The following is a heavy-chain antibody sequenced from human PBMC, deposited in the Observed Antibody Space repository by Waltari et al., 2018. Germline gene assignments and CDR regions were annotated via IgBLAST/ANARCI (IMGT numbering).Heavy chain of an antibody. CDR3: ARGPSISGYDY. CDR2: ISSSGSTI. D-gene: IGHD5-12*01. J-gene: IGHJ4*02. V-gene: IGHV3-48*03. CDR1: GFTFSRYE. Sequence: EVQLVESGGGLVQPGGSLRLSCAASGFTFSRYEMNWVRQAPGKGLEWVSYISSSGSTIYYADSVKGRFTISRDNAKNSLYLQMNSLRAEDTAVYYCARGPSISGYDYWGQGTLVTVSS.